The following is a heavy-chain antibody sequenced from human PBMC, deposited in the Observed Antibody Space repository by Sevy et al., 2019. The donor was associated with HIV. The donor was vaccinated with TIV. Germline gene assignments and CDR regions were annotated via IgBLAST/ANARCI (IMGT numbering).Heavy chain of an antibody. CDR1: EFSFSLYA. CDR3: AKEGTWYGRDYFDY. J-gene: IGHJ4*02. Sequence: GGSLRLSCVASEFSFSLYAMSWVRQAPGKGLEWVSAISGGGGSTYYADSVKGRFTISRDTSKNTLSLQMTSLRAEDTAVYYCAKEGTWYGRDYFDYWGQGTLVTVSS. V-gene: IGHV3-23*01. D-gene: IGHD6-13*01. CDR2: ISGGGGST.